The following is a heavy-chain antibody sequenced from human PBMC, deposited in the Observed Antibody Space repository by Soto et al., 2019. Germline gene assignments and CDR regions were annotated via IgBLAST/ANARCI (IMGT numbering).Heavy chain of an antibody. CDR1: GFTFSSYG. Sequence: PGESLKISCAASGFTFSSYGMHWVRQAPGKGLEWVAVIWYDGSNKYYADSVKGRFTISRDNSKNTLYLQMNSLRAEDTAVYYCARDLSIAAALDYWGQGTLVTVSS. D-gene: IGHD6-13*01. CDR3: ARDLSIAAALDY. V-gene: IGHV3-33*01. CDR2: IWYDGSNK. J-gene: IGHJ4*02.